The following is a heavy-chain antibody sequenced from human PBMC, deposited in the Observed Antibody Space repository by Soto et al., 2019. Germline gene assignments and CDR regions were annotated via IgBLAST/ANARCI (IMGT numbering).Heavy chain of an antibody. D-gene: IGHD3-9*01. Sequence: GGSLRLSCAASGFTFSDYYMSWIRQAPGKGLEWVSYISSSSSYTNYADSVKGRFTISRDNAKNSLYLQMNSLRAEDTAVYYCFPSLRDYGMDVCGQGTTVTVSS. CDR1: GFTFSDYY. CDR2: ISSSSSYT. J-gene: IGHJ6*02. CDR3: FPSLRDYGMDV. V-gene: IGHV3-11*06.